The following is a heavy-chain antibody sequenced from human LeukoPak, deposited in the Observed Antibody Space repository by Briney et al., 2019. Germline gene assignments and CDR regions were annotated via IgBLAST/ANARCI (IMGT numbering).Heavy chain of an antibody. Sequence: TSVKVSCKASGGTFSSYAISWVRQAPGQGLEWMGGIIPIFGTANYAQKFQGRVTIAADESTSTAYMELSSLRSEDTAVYYCARGGPYSSSSLDPWGQGTLVTVSS. CDR3: ARGGPYSSSSLDP. V-gene: IGHV1-69*01. J-gene: IGHJ5*02. CDR1: GGTFSSYA. D-gene: IGHD6-6*01. CDR2: IIPIFGTA.